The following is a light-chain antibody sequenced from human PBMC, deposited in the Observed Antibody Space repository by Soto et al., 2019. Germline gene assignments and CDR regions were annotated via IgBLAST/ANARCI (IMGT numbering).Light chain of an antibody. J-gene: IGKJ1*01. Sequence: EIMMTQSPATLSVSPGERATLSCRASQSVGGNLAWYQQRPGQAPRLLIYGPSTRATGIPARFSGSGSGTEFTLTISSLQSEELAVYYCQQYNYWPRTFGQGTKVEIK. CDR1: QSVGGN. V-gene: IGKV3-15*01. CDR3: QQYNYWPRT. CDR2: GPS.